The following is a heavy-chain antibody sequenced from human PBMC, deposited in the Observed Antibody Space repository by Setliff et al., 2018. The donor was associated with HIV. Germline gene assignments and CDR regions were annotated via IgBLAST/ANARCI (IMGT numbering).Heavy chain of an antibody. D-gene: IGHD2-15*01. J-gene: IGHJ2*01. CDR1: GGSISSYY. CDR3: ARESGCSGGSCTYGYFDL. CDR2: IYYSGST. Sequence: SSETLSLTCTVSGGSISSYYWSWIRQPPGKGLEWVGYIYYSGSTIYNPSLKSRVTISADTSKNKFSLNLSSVTAADTAVYYCARESGCSGGSCTYGYFDLWGRGTLVT. V-gene: IGHV4-59*01.